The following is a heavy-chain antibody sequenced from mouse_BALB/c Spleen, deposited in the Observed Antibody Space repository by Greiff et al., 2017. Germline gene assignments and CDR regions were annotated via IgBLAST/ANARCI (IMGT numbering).Heavy chain of an antibody. CDR1: GFTFSSFG. V-gene: IGHV5-17*02. CDR2: ISSGSSTI. J-gene: IGHJ3*01. CDR3: ARLSEAY. Sequence: DVMLVESGGGLVQPGGSRKLSCAASGFTFSSFGMHWVRQAPEKGLEWVAYISSGSSTIYYADTVKGRFTISRDNPKNTLFLQMTSLRSEDTAMYYCARLSEAYWGQGTLVTVSA.